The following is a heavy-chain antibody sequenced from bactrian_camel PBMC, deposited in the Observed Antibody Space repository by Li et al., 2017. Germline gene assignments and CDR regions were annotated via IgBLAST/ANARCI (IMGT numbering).Heavy chain of an antibody. CDR1: GYTSFIEY. Sequence: HVQLVESGGGSVQAGESLKLSCSYSGYTSFIEYIGWFRQAPGKEREGVAALYTTGRLTSYATSVTGRFAISQVNSKSTVYLQMNLLKPGDTAMYYCACRSGYVSRPLSETDYNYWGQGTQVTVS. V-gene: IGHV3S63*01. CDR3: ACRSGYVSRPLSETDYNY. J-gene: IGHJ4*01. CDR2: LYTTGRLT.